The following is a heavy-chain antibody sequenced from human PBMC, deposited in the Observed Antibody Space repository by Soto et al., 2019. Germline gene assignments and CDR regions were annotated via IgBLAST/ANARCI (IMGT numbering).Heavy chain of an antibody. V-gene: IGHV1-69*18. J-gene: IGHJ4*02. Sequence: QVQLVQSGTEVRKPGSSVKVSCKASGDSFSTSTFSWVRQTPGQGLEWMGTILPLLETPDYAQNFQGGVTITADESTSTVYMELSSLRSEDAAVYYCAKAVATGVFDYGGQGNLVIGSS. CDR1: GDSFSTST. CDR2: ILPLLETP. CDR3: AKAVATGVFDY.